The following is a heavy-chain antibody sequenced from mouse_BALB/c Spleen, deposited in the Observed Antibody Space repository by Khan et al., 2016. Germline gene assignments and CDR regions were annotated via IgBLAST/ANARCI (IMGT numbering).Heavy chain of an antibody. CDR2: INADGSAI. CDR3: VRYWGYYFDY. CDR1: GFTFSGFW. J-gene: IGHJ2*01. Sequence: EVQLLETGGGLVQPGGSRGLSCEGSGFTFSGFWMSWVRQTPGKTLEWIGDINADGSAINYAPSIKDRFTIFRDNDKSTLYLQMTSVRSEDTATCCCVRYWGYYFDYWGQGTTLTVSS. V-gene: IGHV11-2*02.